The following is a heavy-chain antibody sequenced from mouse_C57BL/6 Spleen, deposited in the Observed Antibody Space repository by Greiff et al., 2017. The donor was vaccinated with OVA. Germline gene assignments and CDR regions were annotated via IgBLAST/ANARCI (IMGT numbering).Heavy chain of an antibody. CDR3: ARGITTVVDY. Sequence: QVQLQQSGAELVRPGTSVKVSCKASGYAFTNYLIEWVKQRPGQGLEWIGVINPGSGGTNYNEKFKGKATLTADKSSSTAYMPLSSLTSEDSAVYVCARGITTVVDYWGESTTLTVSS. CDR1: GYAFTNYL. J-gene: IGHJ2*01. D-gene: IGHD1-1*01. V-gene: IGHV1-54*01. CDR2: INPGSGGT.